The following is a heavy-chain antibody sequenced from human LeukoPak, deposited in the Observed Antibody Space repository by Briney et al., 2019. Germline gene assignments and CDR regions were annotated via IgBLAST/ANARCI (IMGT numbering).Heavy chain of an antibody. J-gene: IGHJ4*02. D-gene: IGHD2-8*01. Sequence: GASVKVSCKASGYTFTGYYIHWVRQAPGQGLEWMGWINPNSGGTNYAQNFQGRVTMTRDTSISTAYMELSRLRSDDTAVYYCARGYCTNGVCYSIDYWGQGTLVTVSS. CDR2: INPNSGGT. CDR1: GYTFTGYY. CDR3: ARGYCTNGVCYSIDY. V-gene: IGHV1-2*02.